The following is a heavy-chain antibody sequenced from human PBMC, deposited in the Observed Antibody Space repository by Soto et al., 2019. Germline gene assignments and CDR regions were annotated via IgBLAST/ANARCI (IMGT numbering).Heavy chain of an antibody. CDR3: ARAASGSYPEYFQH. Sequence: QVQLVESGGGVVQPGRSLRLSCAASGFTFSSYAMHWVRQAPGKGLEWVAVISYDGSNKYYADSVKGRFTISRDNSKNTLYLQMNSLRAEDTAGYYCARAASGSYPEYFQHWGQGTLVTVSS. CDR2: ISYDGSNK. V-gene: IGHV3-30-3*01. D-gene: IGHD1-26*01. CDR1: GFTFSSYA. J-gene: IGHJ1*01.